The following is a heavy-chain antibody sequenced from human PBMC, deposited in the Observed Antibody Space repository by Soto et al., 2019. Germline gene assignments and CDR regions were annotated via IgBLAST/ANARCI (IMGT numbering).Heavy chain of an antibody. CDR2: IYYSGST. Sequence: QVQLQESGPGLVKPSETLSLTCTVSGGSISSYFWSWIRQTPGKGLEWIGYIYYSGSTNYNPSLKSRVSVSIDTSKNQFSLRLNSVTAADTAVYYCARGPSTSYYYGMDVWGQGTTVTVSS. J-gene: IGHJ6*02. CDR3: ARGPSTSYYYGMDV. D-gene: IGHD6-6*01. V-gene: IGHV4-59*01. CDR1: GGSISSYF.